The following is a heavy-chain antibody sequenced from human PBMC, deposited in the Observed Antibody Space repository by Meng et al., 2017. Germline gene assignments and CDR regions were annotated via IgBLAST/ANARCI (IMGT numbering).Heavy chain of an antibody. D-gene: IGHD1-7*01. CDR3: ARGQNWNYFGFFDY. V-gene: IGHV3/OR16-13*01. Sequence: EGQLVESGGGLVQPGGSLRLSCAASGFTFSSYWMHWVRQAPGKGLVWVSRINSDGSSTSYADSMKGQFTISRDNAKNTLYLQMNSLRAEDTAVYYCARGQNWNYFGFFDYWGQGTLVTVSS. J-gene: IGHJ4*02. CDR2: INSDGSST. CDR1: GFTFSSYW.